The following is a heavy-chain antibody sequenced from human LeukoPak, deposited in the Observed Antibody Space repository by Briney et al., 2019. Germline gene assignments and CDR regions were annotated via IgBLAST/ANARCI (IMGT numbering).Heavy chain of an antibody. V-gene: IGHV3-23*01. Sequence: GGSLRLSCAASGFTFSSYGMSWVRQAPGKGLEWVSAISGSGGSTYYADSVKGRFTISRDNSKNTLYLQMNSLRAEDTAVYYCAREVELATSRNNWFDPWGQGTLVTVSS. D-gene: IGHD5-24*01. J-gene: IGHJ5*02. CDR1: GFTFSSYG. CDR3: AREVELATSRNNWFDP. CDR2: ISGSGGST.